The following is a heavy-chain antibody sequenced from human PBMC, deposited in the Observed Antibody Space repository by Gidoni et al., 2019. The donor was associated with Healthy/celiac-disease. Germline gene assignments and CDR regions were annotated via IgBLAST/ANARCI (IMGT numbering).Heavy chain of an antibody. D-gene: IGHD2-15*01. CDR3: ARVVHCSGGSCYRESDY. CDR1: GFPFSSYA. V-gene: IGHV3-30-3*01. J-gene: IGHJ4*02. Sequence: QVQLVESGGGVVQPGRSLSLSCAASGFPFSSYAMPWVRQAPGQGLEWVAVISYDGSNKYYADSVKGRFTISRDNSKNTLYLQMNSLRAEDTAVYYCARVVHCSGGSCYRESDYWGQGTLVTVSS. CDR2: ISYDGSNK.